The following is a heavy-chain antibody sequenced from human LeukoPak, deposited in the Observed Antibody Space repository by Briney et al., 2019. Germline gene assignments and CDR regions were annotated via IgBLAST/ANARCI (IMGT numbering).Heavy chain of an antibody. J-gene: IGHJ4*02. CDR1: GYTFTSYY. D-gene: IGHD3/OR15-3a*01. Sequence: GASVKVSCKAPGYTFTSYYMHWVRQAPGQGLEWMGIINPSGGSTSYAQKFQGRVTMTRDTSTSTVYMELSSLRSEDTAVYYCAREGHLMIFGAGRGYYFDYWGQGTLVTVSS. CDR2: INPSGGST. V-gene: IGHV1-46*01. CDR3: AREGHLMIFGAGRGYYFDY.